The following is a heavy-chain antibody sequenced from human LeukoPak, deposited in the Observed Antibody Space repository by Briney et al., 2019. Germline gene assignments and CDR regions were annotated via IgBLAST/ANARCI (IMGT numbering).Heavy chain of an antibody. CDR2: ISAYNGNT. CDR1: GYTFTSYG. V-gene: IGHV1-18*01. Sequence: ASVKVSCKASGYTFTSYGISWVRQAPGQGLEWMGWISAYNGNTNYAQKLQGRVTMTTDTSTSTAYMELRSLRSEDTAVYYCATPIVVVPAAQASFDYWGQGTLVTISS. D-gene: IGHD2-2*01. J-gene: IGHJ4*02. CDR3: ATPIVVVPAAQASFDY.